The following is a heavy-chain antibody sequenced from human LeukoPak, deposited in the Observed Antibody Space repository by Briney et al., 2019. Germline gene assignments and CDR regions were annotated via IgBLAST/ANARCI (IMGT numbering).Heavy chain of an antibody. CDR3: ARGDIVATPSRNWFDP. CDR2: ISAYNGNT. D-gene: IGHD5-12*01. Sequence: ASVKVSCKASGYTFTSYGISWVRQAPGQGLEWMGWISAYNGNTNYAQKLQGRVTMTTDTSTSTAYMELRSLRSDDTAVYYCARGDIVATPSRNWFDPWGQGTLVTVSS. V-gene: IGHV1-18*01. J-gene: IGHJ5*02. CDR1: GYTFTSYG.